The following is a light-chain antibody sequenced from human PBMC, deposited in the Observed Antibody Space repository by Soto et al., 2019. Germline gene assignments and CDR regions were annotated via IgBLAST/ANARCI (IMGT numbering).Light chain of an antibody. V-gene: IGKV3-20*01. J-gene: IGKJ3*01. CDR3: HQYGTAPLT. CDR1: QSVSNN. CDR2: GES. Sequence: THSPATLSVSPLETFTRSVMSSQSVSNNLSWYQQKHGPGPRPLIYGESSSATGIPDRFSGSGSGTDFNLTISRLEPEDFSVYSCHQYGTAPLTFGPGTKVDTK.